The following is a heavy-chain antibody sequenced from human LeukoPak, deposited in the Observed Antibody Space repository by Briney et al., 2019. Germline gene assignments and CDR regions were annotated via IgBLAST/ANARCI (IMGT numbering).Heavy chain of an antibody. CDR2: IYTSGST. CDR3: ASSPLSSNSGILFDY. CDR1: GGSISSGSYY. Sequence: PSETLSLTCTVSGGSISSGSYYWSWIRQPAGKGLEWIGRIYTSGSTNYNPSLKSRVTISVDTSKNQFSLKLSSVTAADTAVYYCASSPLSSNSGILFDYWGQGTLVTVSS. J-gene: IGHJ4*02. V-gene: IGHV4-61*02. D-gene: IGHD4-11*01.